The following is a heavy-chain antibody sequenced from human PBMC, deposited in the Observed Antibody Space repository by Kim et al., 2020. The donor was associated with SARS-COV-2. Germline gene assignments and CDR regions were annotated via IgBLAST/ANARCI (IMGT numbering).Heavy chain of an antibody. V-gene: IGHV3-9*01. CDR3: AKDFNYGDYG. CDR2: ISWNSGSI. J-gene: IGHJ4*02. Sequence: GGSLRLSCAASGFTFDDYAMHWVRQAPGKGLEWVSGISWNSGSIGYADSVKGRFTISRDNAKNSLYLQMNSLRAEDTALYYCAKDFNYGDYGWGQGTLVTVSS. CDR1: GFTFDDYA. D-gene: IGHD4-17*01.